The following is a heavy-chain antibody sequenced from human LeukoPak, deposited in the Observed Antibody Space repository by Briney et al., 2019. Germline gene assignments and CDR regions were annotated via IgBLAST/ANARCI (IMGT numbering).Heavy chain of an antibody. CDR3: ARDFGFWSGYSSFDY. J-gene: IGHJ4*02. CDR2: IYHSGST. V-gene: IGHV4-38-2*02. Sequence: SETLSLTCTVSGYSISSGYYWGWIRKPPGTGLEWIGSIYHSGSTYYNPSLKSRVTISVDTSKNQFSLKLSSVTAADTAVYYCARDFGFWSGYSSFDYWGQGTLVTVSS. CDR1: GYSISSGYY. D-gene: IGHD3-3*01.